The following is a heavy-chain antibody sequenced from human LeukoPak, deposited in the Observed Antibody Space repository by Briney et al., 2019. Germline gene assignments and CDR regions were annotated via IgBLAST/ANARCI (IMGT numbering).Heavy chain of an antibody. D-gene: IGHD6-13*01. Sequence: ASVKVSCKASGYTFTRYYMHWVRQAPGQGLEWMGWINPNSGGTNYAQKFQGRVTMTRDTSISTAYMELSRLRSDDTAVYYCASGYSSSWEAFDIWGQGTMVTVSS. V-gene: IGHV1-2*02. CDR3: ASGYSSSWEAFDI. CDR2: INPNSGGT. J-gene: IGHJ3*02. CDR1: GYTFTRYY.